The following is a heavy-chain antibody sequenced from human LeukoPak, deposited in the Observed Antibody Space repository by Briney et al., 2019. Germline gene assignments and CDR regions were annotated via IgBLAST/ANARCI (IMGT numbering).Heavy chain of an antibody. CDR1: GFTFSNYV. J-gene: IGHJ4*02. V-gene: IGHV3-30*18. Sequence: PGGSLRLSCAASGFTFSNYVMHWVRQAPGKGLEWVAVISYDGSNKNYADYVKGRFTISRDNSKNTLYLQMNSLRAEDTAVYYCAKDHYGDFFGSDYWGQGTLVTVSS. CDR2: ISYDGSNK. D-gene: IGHD4-17*01. CDR3: AKDHYGDFFGSDY.